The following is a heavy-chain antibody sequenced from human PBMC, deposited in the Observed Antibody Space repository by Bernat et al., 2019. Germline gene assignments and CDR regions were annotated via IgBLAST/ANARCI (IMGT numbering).Heavy chain of an antibody. D-gene: IGHD3-10*01. J-gene: IGHJ6*02. CDR1: GFTFSSYW. CDR2: INSDGSST. Sequence: EVQLVESGGGLVQPGGSLRLSCAASGFTFSSYWMHWVRQAPGKGLVWVSRINSDGSSTSYADSVKGRFTISRDNAKNTLYLQMNSLRAEDTAVYYCGREWGGSTMVHYHGMDVWGQGTTVTV. V-gene: IGHV3-74*01. CDR3: GREWGGSTMVHYHGMDV.